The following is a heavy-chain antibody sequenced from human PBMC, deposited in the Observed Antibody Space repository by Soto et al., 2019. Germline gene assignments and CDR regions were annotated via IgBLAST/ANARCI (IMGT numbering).Heavy chain of an antibody. J-gene: IGHJ4*02. CDR2: IIHSGDI. CDR1: GASISSYNY. V-gene: IGHV4-39*01. CDR3: VRHALWIIRAY. Sequence: QLQLQLSGPGLVKPSETLSLTCNVSGASISSYNYWGWFRQPPGKGLEWIESIIHSGDIMYKPSLQRRLTLFVATSKNQFSLKLSVVTAADTAVYYCVRHALWIIRAYWGQGSLVTVSS. D-gene: IGHD5-12*01.